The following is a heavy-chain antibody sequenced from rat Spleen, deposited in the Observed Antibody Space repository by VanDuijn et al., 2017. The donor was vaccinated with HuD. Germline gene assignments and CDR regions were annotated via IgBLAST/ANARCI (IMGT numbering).Heavy chain of an antibody. CDR2: ITNTGNSI. D-gene: IGHD1-9*01. CDR3: TTGGYYGYTYGFAY. V-gene: IGHV5-31*01. Sequence: EVQLVESGGGLVQPGRSMKLSCAASGFTFNNYRMSWIRQAPGKGLEWVASITNTGNSIYYLDSVKGRFTVSRDNAQNTLYLQMNSLRSEDTATYYCTTGGYYGYTYGFAYWGQGTLVTVSS. J-gene: IGHJ3*01. CDR1: GFTFNNYR.